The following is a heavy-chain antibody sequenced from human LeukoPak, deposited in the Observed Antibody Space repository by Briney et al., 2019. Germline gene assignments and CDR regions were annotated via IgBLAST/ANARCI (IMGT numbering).Heavy chain of an antibody. CDR2: ISYIGST. CDR3: ARDLVTVTKGFDI. CDR1: ADSFSSHY. D-gene: IGHD4-17*01. V-gene: IGHV4-59*11. Sequence: SETLSLTCAVSADSFSSHYWTWIRQPPGQGLEWFGYISYIGSTNYNPSLKSRVTISIDTSKNQFSLKLSSVTAADTAVYYCARDLVTVTKGFDIWGQGTMVSVSS. J-gene: IGHJ3*02.